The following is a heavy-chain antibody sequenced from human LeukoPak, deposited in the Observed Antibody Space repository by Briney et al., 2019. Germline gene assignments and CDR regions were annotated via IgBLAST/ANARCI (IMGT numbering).Heavy chain of an antibody. CDR2: ISGSGGST. V-gene: IGHV3-23*01. Sequence: GGSLRLSCAASGFTFSSYAMSWVRQAPGKGLEWVSAISGSGGSTYYADSVKGRFTISRDNSKNTLYLQMNSLRAEDTAVYYCAKDCEAFLDLYLLCHAFDIWGQGTMVTVSS. D-gene: IGHD2/OR15-2a*01. CDR3: AKDCEAFLDLYLLCHAFDI. CDR1: GFTFSSYA. J-gene: IGHJ3*02.